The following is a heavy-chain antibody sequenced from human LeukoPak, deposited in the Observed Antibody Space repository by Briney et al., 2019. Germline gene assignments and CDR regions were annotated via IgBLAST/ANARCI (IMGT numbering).Heavy chain of an antibody. CDR3: ARLSSGYAFDI. J-gene: IGHJ3*02. CDR2: TYSGGST. V-gene: IGHV3-53*01. Sequence: GGSLRLSCAASGFTVSSNYMSWVRQAPGKGLEWVSVTYSGGSTYYADSVKGRFTISRDNSKNTLYLQMNSLRAEDTAVYYCARLSSGYAFDIWGQGTMVTVSS. D-gene: IGHD6-19*01. CDR1: GFTVSSNY.